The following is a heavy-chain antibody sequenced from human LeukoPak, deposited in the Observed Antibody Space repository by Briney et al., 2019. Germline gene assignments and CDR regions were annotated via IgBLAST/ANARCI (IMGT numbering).Heavy chain of an antibody. CDR2: IYSSGST. Sequence: SETLSLTCTVSGGSISGYFWSWFRHPPGKGLEWIGHIYSSGSTTYTPSLQSRVTISVDTSKNQFSLRLSSVTAADTAVYYCARHYPSGSYPLDYWGQGTLVTVSS. J-gene: IGHJ4*02. D-gene: IGHD3-10*01. V-gene: IGHV4-59*08. CDR3: ARHYPSGSYPLDY. CDR1: GGSISGYF.